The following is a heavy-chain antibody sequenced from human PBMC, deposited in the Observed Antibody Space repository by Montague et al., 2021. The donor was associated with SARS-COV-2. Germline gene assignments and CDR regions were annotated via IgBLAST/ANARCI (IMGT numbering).Heavy chain of an antibody. CDR1: GFNFNDYT. J-gene: IGHJ4*02. CDR2: ISYEGSKQ. Sequence: SLRLSCATSGFNFNDYTMHWVRQAPGKGLEWVGVISYEGSKQFYADSVQGRFIITRDSSSSTLFLQMNSLRPEDTATYYCAGGGMLFIASIGRGFDHWGQGTLVTVSA. D-gene: IGHD3-16*01. V-gene: IGHV3-30*14. CDR3: AGGGMLFIASIGRGFDH.